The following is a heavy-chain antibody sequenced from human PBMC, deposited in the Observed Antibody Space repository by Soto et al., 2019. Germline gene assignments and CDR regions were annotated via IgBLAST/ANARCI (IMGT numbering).Heavy chain of an antibody. J-gene: IGHJ6*02. CDR1: GGTFSSYA. V-gene: IGHV1-69*13. Sequence: ASVKVSCKASGGTFSSYAISWVRQAPGQGLEWMGGIIPIFGTANYAQKFQGRVTITADESTSTAYMELSSLRSEDTAVYYCARANYDILTGSPPVGYYYYGMDVWGQGTTVTVSS. D-gene: IGHD3-9*01. CDR2: IIPIFGTA. CDR3: ARANYDILTGSPPVGYYYYGMDV.